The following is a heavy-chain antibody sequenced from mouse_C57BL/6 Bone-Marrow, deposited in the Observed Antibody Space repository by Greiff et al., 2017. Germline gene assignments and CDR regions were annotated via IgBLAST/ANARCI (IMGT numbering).Heavy chain of an antibody. D-gene: IGHD3-3*01. CDR3: ARDPGLDY. V-gene: IGHV5-4*01. J-gene: IGHJ2*01. CDR2: ISDGGSYT. Sequence: EVKLVESGGGLVKPGGSLKLSCAASGFTFSSYAMSWVRQTPEKRLEWVATISDGGSYTYYPDNVKGRFTISRDNAKNNLYLQMRHLKSEDTAMYYCARDPGLDYWGQGTTLTVSS. CDR1: GFTFSSYA.